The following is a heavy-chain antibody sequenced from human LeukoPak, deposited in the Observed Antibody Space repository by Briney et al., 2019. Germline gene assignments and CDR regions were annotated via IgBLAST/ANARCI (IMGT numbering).Heavy chain of an antibody. CDR2: ISYDGSNK. V-gene: IGHV3-30*04. CDR1: GFTFSSYA. D-gene: IGHD2-2*01. J-gene: IGHJ4*02. CDR3: AKDRESYYCSNTNCYLHY. Sequence: PGRSLRLSCASSGFTFSSYAMHWVRQAPGKGLEWVAVISYDGSNKYYADSVKGRFTISRDNSKNTLYLQMNSLRAEDTALYYCAKDRESYYCSNTNCYLHYWGQGTLVTVSS.